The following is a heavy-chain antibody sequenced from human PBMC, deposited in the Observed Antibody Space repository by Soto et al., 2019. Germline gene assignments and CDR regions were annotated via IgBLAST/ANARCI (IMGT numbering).Heavy chain of an antibody. V-gene: IGHV3-48*01. Sequence: EVQLVESGGGLVQPGGSLRLSCAASGFTFSSYSMNWVRQAPGKGLEWVSYISSSSSTIYYADSVKGRFTISRDNAKNSLYLQMNSLRAEDTAVYYFARDLKDRLLWFGELKHWFDPWGQGTLVTVSS. J-gene: IGHJ5*02. CDR2: ISSSSSTI. CDR3: ARDLKDRLLWFGELKHWFDP. CDR1: GFTFSSYS. D-gene: IGHD3-10*01.